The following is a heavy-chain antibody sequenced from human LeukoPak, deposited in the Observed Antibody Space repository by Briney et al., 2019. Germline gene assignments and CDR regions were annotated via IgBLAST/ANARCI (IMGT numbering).Heavy chain of an antibody. J-gene: IGHJ4*02. V-gene: IGHV1-46*01. D-gene: IGHD6-13*01. CDR1: GYTFTSYY. CDR2: INPSGGST. Sequence: ASVKVSCKASGYTFTSYYMHWVRQAPGQGLEWMGIINPSGGSTSYAQKFQGRVTMTRDTSTSTVYMELSSLRSEDTAVYYCARDFFPRTAAADTWDYWGQGTLVTVSS. CDR3: ARDFFPRTAAADTWDY.